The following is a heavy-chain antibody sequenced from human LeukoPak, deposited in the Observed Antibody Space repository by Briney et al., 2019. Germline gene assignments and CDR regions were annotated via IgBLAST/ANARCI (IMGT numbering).Heavy chain of an antibody. CDR3: ARCCDLDY. CDR2: IYYSGST. CDR1: GGSFSGYY. V-gene: IGHV4-34*01. D-gene: IGHD2-15*01. Sequence: PSVTLSLTCAVYGGSFSGYYWSWIRQPPGKGLEWIGSIYYSGSTYYNPSLKSRVTISVDTSKNQFSLKLSSVTAADTAVYYCARCCDLDYWGQGTLVTVSS. J-gene: IGHJ4*02.